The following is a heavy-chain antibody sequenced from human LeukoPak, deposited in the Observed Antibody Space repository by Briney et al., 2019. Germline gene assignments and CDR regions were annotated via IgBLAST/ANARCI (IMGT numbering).Heavy chain of an antibody. V-gene: IGHV3-66*01. J-gene: IGHJ3*02. CDR3: ARSGFGDAFDI. D-gene: IGHD3-10*01. CDR2: IYSGGST. Sequence: GGSLRLSCAASGFTVSSNYMSWVRQAPGKGLEWVSVIYSGGSTYYADSVKGRFTISRDNSKNTLYLQMNSLRAEDTAVYYCARSGFGDAFDIWGQGTMVAVSS. CDR1: GFTVSSNY.